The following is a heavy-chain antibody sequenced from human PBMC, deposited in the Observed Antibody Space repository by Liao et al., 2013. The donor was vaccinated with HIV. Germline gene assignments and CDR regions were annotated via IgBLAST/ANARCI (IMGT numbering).Heavy chain of an antibody. V-gene: IGHV4-59*12. J-gene: IGHJ6*04. CDR3: ARGLGSASGYNFYMDV. CDR2: ISGSGST. CDR1: GDSITSGY. Sequence: QVQLQESGPGLVKPSETLSLTCTVSGDSITSGYWGWIRQSPGKGLEWIGYISGSGSTNHSPSLKSRVTMSVDTSKNQFSLKLNSVTAADTAVYYCARGLGSASGYNFYMDVWGKGTTVTVSS. D-gene: IGHD6-6*01.